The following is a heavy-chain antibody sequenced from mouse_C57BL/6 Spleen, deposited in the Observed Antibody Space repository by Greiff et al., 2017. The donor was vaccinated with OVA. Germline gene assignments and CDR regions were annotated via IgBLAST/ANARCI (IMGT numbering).Heavy chain of an antibody. CDR1: GFTFSDYY. J-gene: IGHJ2*01. Sequence: EVKLVESEGGLVQPGSSMKLSCTASGFTFSDYYMAWVRQVPEKGLEWVANINYDGSSTYYLDSLKSRFIISRDNAKNILYLQMSSLKSEDTATYYCARDASYGLYFDYWGQGTTLTVSS. CDR3: ARDASYGLYFDY. V-gene: IGHV5-16*01. D-gene: IGHD1-1*01. CDR2: INYDGSST.